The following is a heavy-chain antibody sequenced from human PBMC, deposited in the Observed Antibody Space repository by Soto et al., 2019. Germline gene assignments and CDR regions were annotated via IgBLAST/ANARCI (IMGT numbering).Heavy chain of an antibody. Sequence: SETMCLTWAVAGGTIRSSNGWSWVRKKQGKGLEWIGEIYHSGSTNYNPSLKSRVTISVDKSKNQFSLKLGSVTAADTAVYYCARALKEYYGSGSPCLFDPLRQGTLVPVSS. CDR3: ARALKEYYGSGSPCLFDP. J-gene: IGHJ5*02. D-gene: IGHD3-10*01. CDR1: GGTIRSSNG. V-gene: IGHV4-4*02. CDR2: IYHSGST.